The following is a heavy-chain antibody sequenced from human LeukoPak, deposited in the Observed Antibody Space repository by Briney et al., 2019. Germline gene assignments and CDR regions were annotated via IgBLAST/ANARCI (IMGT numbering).Heavy chain of an antibody. J-gene: IGHJ4*02. D-gene: IGHD3-22*01. Sequence: SVKVSCKASGGTFSSYAISWVRQAPGQGLEWMGGIIPIFGTANYAQKFQGRVTITADESTSTAYMELSSLRSEDTAVYYCARAPYYYDSSGYYYSFDYWGQGTLVTVSS. V-gene: IGHV1-69*01. CDR2: IIPIFGTA. CDR1: GGTFSSYA. CDR3: ARAPYYYDSSGYYYSFDY.